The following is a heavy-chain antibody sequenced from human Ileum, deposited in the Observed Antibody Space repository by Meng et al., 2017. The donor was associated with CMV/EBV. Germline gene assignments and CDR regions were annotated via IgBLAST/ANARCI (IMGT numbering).Heavy chain of an antibody. J-gene: IGHJ4*02. D-gene: IGHD2-15*01. CDR3: VTATCSGANCRNYFEY. Sequence: FTFSNAWVTWVRQAPGKGLEWVGRVKSKADGGTTDYAAPVKDRFIISRDDSKTTMYLQMNSLEIEDTAMYFCVTATCSGANCRNYFEYWAQGALVTVSS. CDR1: FTFSNAW. V-gene: IGHV3-15*01. CDR2: VKSKADGGTT.